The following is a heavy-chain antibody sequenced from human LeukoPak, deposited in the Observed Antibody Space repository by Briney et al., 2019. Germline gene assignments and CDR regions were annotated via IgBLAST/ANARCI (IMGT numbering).Heavy chain of an antibody. CDR3: ARDLEASYCSSTSCTRGFDP. CDR2: ISAYNGNT. Sequence: EASVTVSCKASGYTFTSYGISWVRQAPGQGLEWMGWISAYNGNTNYAQKLQGRVTMTTDTSTSTAYMELRSLRSDDTAVYYCARDLEASYCSSTSCTRGFDPWGQGTLVPVSS. D-gene: IGHD2-2*01. CDR1: GYTFTSYG. J-gene: IGHJ5*02. V-gene: IGHV1-18*01.